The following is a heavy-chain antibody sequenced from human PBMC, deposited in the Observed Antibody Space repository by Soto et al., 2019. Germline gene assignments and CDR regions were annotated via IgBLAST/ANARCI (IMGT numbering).Heavy chain of an antibody. CDR3: ARDRRYCTNGVCYRPDAFDI. D-gene: IGHD2-8*01. J-gene: IGHJ3*02. CDR2: INPSGGST. CDR1: GYTFTSYY. Sequence: VASVKVSCKASGYTFTSYYMHWVRQAPGQGLEWMGIINPSGGSTSYAQKFQGRVTMTRDTSTSTVYMELSSLRSEDTAVYYCARDRRYCTNGVCYRPDAFDIWGQGTMVTVSS. V-gene: IGHV1-46*03.